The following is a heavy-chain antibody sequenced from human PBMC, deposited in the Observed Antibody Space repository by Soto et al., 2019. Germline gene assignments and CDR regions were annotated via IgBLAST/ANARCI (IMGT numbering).Heavy chain of an antibody. CDR1: GVFLSDSY. V-gene: IGHV4-34*01. J-gene: IGHJ6*02. CDR3: VRIRYQLPSSVLWLAH. D-gene: IGHD2-8*01. Sequence: PXETLSISCAVYGVFLSDSYWTWIRQPPGRGLDWIGEINHVGGTKYNPSLKSRVTMSVDTSQNQFSLRLISVTAADTAMYFCVRIRYQLPSSVLWLAHWGQGPTVTVSS. CDR2: INHVGGT.